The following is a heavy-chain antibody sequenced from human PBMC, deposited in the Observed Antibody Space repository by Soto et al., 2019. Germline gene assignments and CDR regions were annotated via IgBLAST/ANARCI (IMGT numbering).Heavy chain of an antibody. Sequence: PSETLSLTCAVSGGSISSGGYSWSWIRQPPGKGLEWIGYIYHSGGTYYNPSLKSRVTISVDTSKNQFSLKLSSVTAADTAVYYCARHQHATILFDYWGQGTQVTVSS. CDR1: GGSISSGGYS. J-gene: IGHJ4*02. CDR2: IYHSGGT. V-gene: IGHV4-30-2*03. CDR3: ARHQHATILFDY. D-gene: IGHD1-1*01.